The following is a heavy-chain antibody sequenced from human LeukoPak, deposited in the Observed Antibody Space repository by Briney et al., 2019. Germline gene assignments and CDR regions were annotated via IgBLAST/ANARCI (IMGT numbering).Heavy chain of an antibody. V-gene: IGHV1-8*01. CDR1: GYTFTSYD. CDR3: ARGQGQWQVQGRFDP. Sequence: ASVKVSCKASGYTFTSYDINWVRQATGQGLEWMGWMNPNSGNTGYAQKFQGRVTMTRNTSISTAYMELGSLRSEDTAVYYCARGQGQWQVQGRFDPWGQGTLVTVSS. J-gene: IGHJ5*02. D-gene: IGHD6-19*01. CDR2: MNPNSGNT.